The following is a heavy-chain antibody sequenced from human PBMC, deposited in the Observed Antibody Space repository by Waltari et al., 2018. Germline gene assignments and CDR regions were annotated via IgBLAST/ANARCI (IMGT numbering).Heavy chain of an antibody. CDR1: GYTFTGYY. CDR3: ASMEVGVVSQYAFDI. Sequence: QVQLVQSGAEVKKPGASVKVSCKASGYTFTGYYMHWVRQAPGQGLEWMGRINPNSGGTNYAQKFQGRVTMTRDTSISTAYMELSRLRSDDTAVYYCASMEVGVVSQYAFDIWGQGTMVTVSS. CDR2: INPNSGGT. V-gene: IGHV1-2*06. D-gene: IGHD2-15*01. J-gene: IGHJ3*02.